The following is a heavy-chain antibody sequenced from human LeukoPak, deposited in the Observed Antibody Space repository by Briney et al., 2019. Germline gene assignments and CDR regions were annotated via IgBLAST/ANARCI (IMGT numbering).Heavy chain of an antibody. CDR1: GFTFSSYA. V-gene: IGHV3-23*01. Sequence: GGSLRLSCAASGFTFSSYAMSWVRQAPGKGLEWVSAISGSGGSTYYADSVKGRFTISRDNSKNTLYLQMNSLRAEDTAVYYCARESLVAAGRPPHVYHYYGMDVWGQGTTVIVSS. J-gene: IGHJ6*02. CDR3: ARESLVAAGRPPHVYHYYGMDV. D-gene: IGHD6-13*01. CDR2: ISGSGGST.